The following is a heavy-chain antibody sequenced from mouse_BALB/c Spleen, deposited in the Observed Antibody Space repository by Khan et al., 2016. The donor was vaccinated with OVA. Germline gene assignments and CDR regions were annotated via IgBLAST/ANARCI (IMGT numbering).Heavy chain of an antibody. Sequence: EVELVESGGGLVQPGGSRKLSCAASGFTFSSFGMHWVRQAPEKGLEWVAYVSSGSSTIYYADTVKGRFTISRDIPKNTLFLQMTSLRTEDTGMYYCAGSGGNWYWYFDCWGAGTTVTVSS. CDR1: GFTFSSFG. CDR3: AGSGGNWYWYFDC. CDR2: VSSGSSTI. V-gene: IGHV5-17*02. J-gene: IGHJ1*01. D-gene: IGHD2-1*01.